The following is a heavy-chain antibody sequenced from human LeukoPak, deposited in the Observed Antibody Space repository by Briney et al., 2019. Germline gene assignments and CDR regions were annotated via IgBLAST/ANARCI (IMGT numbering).Heavy chain of an antibody. CDR1: GGSISSYY. J-gene: IGHJ6*02. CDR2: IYYSGST. V-gene: IGHV4-59*01. Sequence: SETLSLTCTVSGGSISSYYWSWIRQPPGKGLEWIGYIYYSGSTNYNPPLKSRVTISVDTSKNQFSLKLSSVTAADTAVYYCARGPSNYGMDVWGQGTTVTVSS. CDR3: ARGPSNYGMDV.